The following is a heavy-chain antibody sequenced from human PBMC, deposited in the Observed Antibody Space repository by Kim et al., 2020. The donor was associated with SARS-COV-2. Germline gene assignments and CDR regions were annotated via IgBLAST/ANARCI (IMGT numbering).Heavy chain of an antibody. CDR2: THYSGST. D-gene: IGHD3-10*01. CDR1: GDSINTYY. Sequence: SETLSLTCTVSGDSINTYYWSWIRQPPGKGLEWIAYTHYSGSTNYNPSLKSRVTISIDTSKNQLSLTLTSVTAADTAVYYCARHYASGTYPLDYCGQGTLVTVSS. CDR3: ARHYASGTYPLDY. J-gene: IGHJ4*02. V-gene: IGHV4-59*08.